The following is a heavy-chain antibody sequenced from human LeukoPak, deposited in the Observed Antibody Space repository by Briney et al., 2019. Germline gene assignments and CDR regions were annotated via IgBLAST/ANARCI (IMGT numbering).Heavy chain of an antibody. Sequence: GGSLRLSCAASGFTFSSYAMTWVRQAPGKGLEWVSAITGSGGSTYYADSVKGRFTISRDNSKNTLYLQMNSLRAEDTAMYYCAKYSYGSGALDFWGQGTLVTVSS. CDR2: ITGSGGST. V-gene: IGHV3-23*01. J-gene: IGHJ4*02. D-gene: IGHD3-10*01. CDR1: GFTFSSYA. CDR3: AKYSYGSGALDF.